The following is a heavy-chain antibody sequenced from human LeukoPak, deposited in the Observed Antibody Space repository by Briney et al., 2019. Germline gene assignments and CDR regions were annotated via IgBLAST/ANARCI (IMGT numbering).Heavy chain of an antibody. Sequence: GGSLRLSCAASGFTFSSYAMSWVRQAPGKGLEWVSVISGSGDSTYYADSVKGRFTISRDNSKNTVYLQMNSLRAEDTALYYCAKEVGYDSSGYDDFWGQGTLVTVSS. J-gene: IGHJ4*02. CDR2: ISGSGDST. CDR1: GFTFSSYA. V-gene: IGHV3-23*01. D-gene: IGHD3-22*01. CDR3: AKEVGYDSSGYDDF.